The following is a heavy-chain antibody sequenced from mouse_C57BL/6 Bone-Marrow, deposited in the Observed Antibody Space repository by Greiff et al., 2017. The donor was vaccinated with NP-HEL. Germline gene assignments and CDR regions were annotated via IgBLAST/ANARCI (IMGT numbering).Heavy chain of an antibody. J-gene: IGHJ4*01. CDR1: GYTFTDYN. V-gene: IGHV1-18*01. Sequence: VQLKESGPELVKPGASVKIPCKASGYTFTDYNMDWVKQSHGKSLEWIGDINPNNGGTIYNQKFKGKATLTVDKSSSTAYMELRSLTSEDTAVYYCARPKVTGEDYAMDYWGQGTSVTVSS. D-gene: IGHD2-2*01. CDR2: INPNNGGT. CDR3: ARPKVTGEDYAMDY.